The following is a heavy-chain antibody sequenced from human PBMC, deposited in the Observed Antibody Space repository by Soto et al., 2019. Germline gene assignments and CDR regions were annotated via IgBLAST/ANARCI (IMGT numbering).Heavy chain of an antibody. Sequence: SETLSLTCTVSGDSISITSYYWGWVRQPPGKGLEWIGSIHYSGSTHYNPSLQSRVTISGDASKKQFSLKLRSVNAADTAVYYCASTKDETLYFDYWGQGTLVTVSS. CDR2: IHYSGST. D-gene: IGHD2-15*01. CDR1: GDSISITSYY. CDR3: ASTKDETLYFDY. J-gene: IGHJ4*02. V-gene: IGHV4-39*01.